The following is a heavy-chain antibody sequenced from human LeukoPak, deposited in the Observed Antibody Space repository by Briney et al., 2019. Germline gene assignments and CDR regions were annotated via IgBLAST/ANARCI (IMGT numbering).Heavy chain of an antibody. Sequence: GSLRLSCAASGFTFSSYSMNWVRQPPGKGLEWIGEINHSGSTNYNPSLKSRVTISVDTSKNQFSLKLSSVTAADTAVYYCARCKKNNYDSSGYHGDWFDPWGQGTLVTVSS. D-gene: IGHD3-22*01. CDR1: GFTFSSYS. CDR3: ARCKKNNYDSSGYHGDWFDP. J-gene: IGHJ5*02. CDR2: INHSGST. V-gene: IGHV4-34*01.